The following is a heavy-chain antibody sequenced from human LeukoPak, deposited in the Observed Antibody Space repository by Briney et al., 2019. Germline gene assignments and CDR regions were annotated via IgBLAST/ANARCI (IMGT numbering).Heavy chain of an antibody. Sequence: GGSLRLSCAASGFTFSSYAMSWVRQAPGKGLEWVSAISGSGGSTYYADSVKGRFTITRDNSKNTLYLQMNSLRAEDTAVYYCAKDPTDYGDHLFDYWGQGTLVTVSS. CDR1: GFTFSSYA. D-gene: IGHD4-17*01. V-gene: IGHV3-23*01. CDR3: AKDPTDYGDHLFDY. CDR2: ISGSGGST. J-gene: IGHJ4*02.